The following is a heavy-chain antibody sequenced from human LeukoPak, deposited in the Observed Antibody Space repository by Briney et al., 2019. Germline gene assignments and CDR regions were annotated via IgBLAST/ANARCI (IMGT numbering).Heavy chain of an antibody. V-gene: IGHV3-49*04. J-gene: IGHJ3*02. Sequence: GVLRLSCAASGLTFSNYAMSWVRQAPGKGLEWVGFIRSKAYDGTTEYAASVKGRFTISRDDSKSIAYLQMNSLKNEDTAVYYCTRVTAAGPRGDFDIWGQGTMVTVSS. D-gene: IGHD6-13*01. CDR2: IRSKAYDGTT. CDR3: TRVTAAGPRGDFDI. CDR1: GLTFSNYA.